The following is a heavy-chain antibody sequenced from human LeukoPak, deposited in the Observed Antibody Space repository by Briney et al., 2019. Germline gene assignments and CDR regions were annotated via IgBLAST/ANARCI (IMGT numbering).Heavy chain of an antibody. CDR2: IYYSRST. CDR1: GGSISSSSYY. Sequence: PSETMSLTCTVSGGSISSSSYYWGWIRQPPGKGLEWIGSIYYSRSTYYNPSLKSRVTISVDTSKNQFSLKLSSVTAADTAVYYCARGVTMIVVVIHDWYFDLWGRGTLVTVSS. CDR3: ARGVTMIVVVIHDWYFDL. V-gene: IGHV4-39*01. D-gene: IGHD3-22*01. J-gene: IGHJ2*01.